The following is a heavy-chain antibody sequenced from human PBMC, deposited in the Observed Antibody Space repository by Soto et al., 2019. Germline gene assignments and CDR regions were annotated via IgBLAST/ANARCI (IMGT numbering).Heavy chain of an antibody. V-gene: IGHV3-33*01. J-gene: IGHJ4*02. CDR1: GFTFSSYG. CDR3: AREGTYCSGGSCYPHFDY. Sequence: QVQLVESGGSMVQPGRSLRLSSAASGFTFSSYGMHWVRQAPGKGLEWVAVIWYDGSNKYYADSVKGRFTISRDNSKNTLYLQMNSLRAEDTAVYYCAREGTYCSGGSCYPHFDYWGQGTLVTVSS. D-gene: IGHD2-15*01. CDR2: IWYDGSNK.